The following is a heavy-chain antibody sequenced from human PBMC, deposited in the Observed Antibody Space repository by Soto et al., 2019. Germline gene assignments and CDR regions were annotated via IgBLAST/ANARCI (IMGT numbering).Heavy chain of an antibody. CDR3: LMSPYGMDV. V-gene: IGHV3-23*01. D-gene: IGHD2-8*01. CDR1: GFTFSSYA. Sequence: GGSLRLSCAASGFTFSSYAMSWVRQAPGKGLEWVSAISGSGGSTYYADSVKGRFAISRDNPKNTLYLQMDSLRAEDTAVYYCLMSPYGMDVWGQGTTVTVSS. J-gene: IGHJ6*02. CDR2: ISGSGGST.